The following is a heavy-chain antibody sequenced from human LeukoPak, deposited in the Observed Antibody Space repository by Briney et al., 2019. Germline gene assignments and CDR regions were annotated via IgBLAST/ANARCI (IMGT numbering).Heavy chain of an antibody. D-gene: IGHD3-3*01. CDR3: ARRAGSIDDFWSGSFDY. V-gene: IGHV5-51*01. Sequence: GESLKISCKGSGYSFTSYWIGWVRQMPGKGLEWMGIIYPGDSDNRYSPSFQGQVTISADKSISTAYLQWSSLKASDTAMYYCARRAGSIDDFWSGSFDYWGQGTLVTVSS. J-gene: IGHJ4*02. CDR2: IYPGDSDN. CDR1: GYSFTSYW.